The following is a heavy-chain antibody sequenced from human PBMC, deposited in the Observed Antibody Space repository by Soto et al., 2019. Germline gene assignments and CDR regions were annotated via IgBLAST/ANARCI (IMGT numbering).Heavy chain of an antibody. V-gene: IGHV3-66*01. Sequence: EVQLVESGGGLVQPGGSLRLSCAASGFTVSSNYMSWVRQAPGKGLEWVSVIYSGGSTYYADSVKGRFTISRDNSKNTLYLQMNSLRAEDTAVYYCARVITVSRPYFDYWGQGTLVTVSS. D-gene: IGHD4-17*01. CDR2: IYSGGST. J-gene: IGHJ4*02. CDR3: ARVITVSRPYFDY. CDR1: GFTVSSNY.